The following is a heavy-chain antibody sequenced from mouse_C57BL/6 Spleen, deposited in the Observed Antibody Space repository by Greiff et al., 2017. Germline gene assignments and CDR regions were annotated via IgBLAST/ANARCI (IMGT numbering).Heavy chain of an antibody. CDR3: TTPYGSYWWSFDV. V-gene: IGHV14-4*01. CDR2: IDPENGDT. D-gene: IGHD2-1*01. J-gene: IGHJ1*03. CDR1: GFNIKDDY. Sequence: VQLQQSGAELVRPGASVKLSCTASGFNIKDDYMHWVKQRPEQGLEWIGWIDPENGDTEYASKFKGKATITAYTSSNTAYLQLSSLTSEDTAVSYCTTPYGSYWWSFDVWGTGTTVTVSS.